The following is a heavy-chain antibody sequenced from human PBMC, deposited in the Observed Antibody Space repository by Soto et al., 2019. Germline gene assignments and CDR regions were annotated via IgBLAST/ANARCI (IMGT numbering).Heavy chain of an antibody. D-gene: IGHD3-3*01. J-gene: IGHJ4*02. CDR2: ISAYNGNT. CDR3: ARARGSFRFLEWHYYFDY. CDR1: GYTFTNYG. V-gene: IGHV1-18*01. Sequence: ASVKVSCKASGYTFTNYGISWVRQAPGQGLEGMGWISAYNGNTNYAQKLQGRVTMTTDTSTSTAYMELRSLRSDDTAVYYCARARGSFRFLEWHYYFDYWGQGTLVTVSS.